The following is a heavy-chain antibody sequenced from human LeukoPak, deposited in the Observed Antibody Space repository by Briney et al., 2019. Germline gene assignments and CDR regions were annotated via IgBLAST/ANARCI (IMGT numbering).Heavy chain of an antibody. J-gene: IGHJ4*02. V-gene: IGHV4-39*07. Sequence: PSETLSLTCTVSGGSISSSSYYWGWIRQPPGKGLEWIGSIYYSGSTYYNPSLKSRVTISVDTSKNQFSLKLSSVTAADTAVYYCARNYYGSGRTSDYWGQGTLVTVSS. CDR1: GGSISSSSYY. D-gene: IGHD3-10*01. CDR3: ARNYYGSGRTSDY. CDR2: IYYSGST.